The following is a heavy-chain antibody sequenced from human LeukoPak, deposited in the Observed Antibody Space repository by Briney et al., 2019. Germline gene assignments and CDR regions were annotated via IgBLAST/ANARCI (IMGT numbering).Heavy chain of an antibody. Sequence: ASVKVSCKASGYTFTIYDINWVRQAAGQGLEWMGWMNPDSGNTDFAQKFQGRVTMTRNTSISTAYMELSSLTSEDTAVYYCAVHLPGDYLDPWGQGTLVTVSS. D-gene: IGHD4-17*01. CDR1: GYTFTIYD. V-gene: IGHV1-8*01. CDR3: AVHLPGDYLDP. CDR2: MNPDSGNT. J-gene: IGHJ5*02.